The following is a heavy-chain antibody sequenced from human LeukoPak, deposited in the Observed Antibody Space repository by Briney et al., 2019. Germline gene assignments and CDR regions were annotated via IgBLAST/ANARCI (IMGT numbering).Heavy chain of an antibody. CDR3: ARGSDSSSWYSPSDY. CDR1: GYTFTGYY. D-gene: IGHD6-13*01. J-gene: IGHJ4*02. V-gene: IGHV1-2*02. Sequence: ASVKVSCKASGYTFTGYYMHWVRQAPGQGLEWMGWINPNSGATNSAQKFQGRATMNRDTSISTAYMELSRLRSDDTAVYYCARGSDSSSWYSPSDYWGQGTLVTVSS. CDR2: INPNSGAT.